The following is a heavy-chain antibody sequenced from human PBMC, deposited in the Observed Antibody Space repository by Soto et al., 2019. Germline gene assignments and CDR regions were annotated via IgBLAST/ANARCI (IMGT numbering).Heavy chain of an antibody. CDR1: GFTFSSYS. Sequence: GGSLRLSCAASGFTFSSYSMTWVRQAPGKGLEWVSIMSGSGGTTFYTDSVKGQFTISRADSNNTVYLQMNSLRDADTALYYCERGTGGSSAWRPLDRWGQGTLVTVSS. CDR3: ERGTGGSSAWRPLDR. CDR2: MSGSGGTT. V-gene: IGHV3-23*01. J-gene: IGHJ5*02. D-gene: IGHD6-19*01.